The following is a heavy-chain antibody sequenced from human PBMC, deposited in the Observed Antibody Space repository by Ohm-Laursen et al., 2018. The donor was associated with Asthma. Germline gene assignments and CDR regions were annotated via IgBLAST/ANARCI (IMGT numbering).Heavy chain of an antibody. D-gene: IGHD1-1*01. J-gene: IGHJ5*02. V-gene: IGHV3-30*03. Sequence: SLRLSCAASGFTFSSYGMHWVRQAPGKGLEWVAVISYDGSNKYYADSVKGRFTISKDNGKNSLYLQMHSLRGEDTALYYCARDSGWNALDLWGQGTLVSVS. CDR2: ISYDGSNK. CDR3: ARDSGWNALDL. CDR1: GFTFSSYG.